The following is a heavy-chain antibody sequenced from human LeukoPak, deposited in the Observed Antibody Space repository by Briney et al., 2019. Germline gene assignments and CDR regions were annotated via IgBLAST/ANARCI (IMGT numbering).Heavy chain of an antibody. CDR3: ARDGMVRGVIDY. CDR2: IHYSGFT. J-gene: IGHJ4*02. D-gene: IGHD3-10*01. Sequence: SETLSLTCTVSGGSFSSYYWSWIGQPPGKGLEWIGYIHYSGFTNYNPSLKSRVTISIDTSKNQFSLKLSSVTAADTAVYYCARDGMVRGVIDYWGQGTRVTVSS. V-gene: IGHV4-59*01. CDR1: GGSFSSYY.